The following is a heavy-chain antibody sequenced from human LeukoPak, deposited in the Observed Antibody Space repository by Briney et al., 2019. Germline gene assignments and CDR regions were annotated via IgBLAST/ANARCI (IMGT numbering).Heavy chain of an antibody. D-gene: IGHD5-18*01. CDR1: GGSISSYY. CDR2: VYYSGST. V-gene: IGHV4-59*01. Sequence: SETLSLTCTVSGGSISSYYWSWIRQPPGKGLEWIGYVYYSGSTNCNPSLKSRVTISVDTSKKQFSLKLSSVTAADTAVYYCARSGYSYGADAVDIWGQGTMVTVSS. CDR3: ARSGYSYGADAVDI. J-gene: IGHJ3*02.